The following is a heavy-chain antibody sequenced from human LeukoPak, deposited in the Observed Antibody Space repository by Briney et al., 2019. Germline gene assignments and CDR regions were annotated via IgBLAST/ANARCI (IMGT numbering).Heavy chain of an antibody. CDR1: GGSISSYY. Sequence: SETLSLTCTVSGGSISSYYWSWIRQSPGKGLEWVGYVYNSGDTGKNPSLKSRVTILLDTSKNQCSLKLTFVSAADTAVYYCARLKLGAYFDLWGRGTLVTVSS. J-gene: IGHJ2*01. D-gene: IGHD3-16*01. CDR3: ARLKLGAYFDL. V-gene: IGHV4-59*08. CDR2: VYNSGDT.